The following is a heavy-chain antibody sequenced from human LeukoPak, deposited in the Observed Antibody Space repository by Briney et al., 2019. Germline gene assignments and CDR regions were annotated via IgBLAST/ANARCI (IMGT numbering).Heavy chain of an antibody. CDR3: ARDIGSSAGFDY. V-gene: IGHV3-66*01. D-gene: IGHD6-13*01. J-gene: IGHJ4*02. Sequence: GGSLRLSCAASGISVSSNYMSWVRQAPGKGLEWVLVIYSGGSTYYADSVKGRFTISRDNSKNTVHLQMNSPRAEDTAVYYCARDIGSSAGFDYWGQGTLVTVSS. CDR1: GISVSSNY. CDR2: IYSGGST.